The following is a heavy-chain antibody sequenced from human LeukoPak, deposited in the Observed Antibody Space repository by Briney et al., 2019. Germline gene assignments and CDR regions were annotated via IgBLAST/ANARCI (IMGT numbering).Heavy chain of an antibody. CDR3: AKDSTSAWFDP. CDR1: GFTFNSFA. D-gene: IGHD2/OR15-2a*01. CDR2: ISGNAVST. J-gene: IGHJ5*02. V-gene: IGHV3-23*01. Sequence: GGSLRLSCAASGFTFNSFAMSWVRQAPGKGLEWVSTISGNAVSTYYADSVKGRFTISRDNSKNTVYVQMNSLRAEDTVVYYCAKDSTSAWFDPWGQGTLVTVSS.